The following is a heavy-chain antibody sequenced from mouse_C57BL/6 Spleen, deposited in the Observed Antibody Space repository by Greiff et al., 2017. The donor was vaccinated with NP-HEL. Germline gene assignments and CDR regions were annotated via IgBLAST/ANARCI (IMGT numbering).Heavy chain of an antibody. Sequence: VQLKESGAELVKPGASVKLSCTASGFNIKDYYMHWVKQRTEQGLEWIGRIDPEDGETKYAPKFQGKATITADTSSNTAYLQLSSLTSEDTAVYYCASLTHGSSPYYFDYWGQGTTLTVSS. CDR2: IDPEDGET. D-gene: IGHD1-1*01. V-gene: IGHV14-2*01. CDR1: GFNIKDYY. J-gene: IGHJ2*01. CDR3: ASLTHGSSPYYFDY.